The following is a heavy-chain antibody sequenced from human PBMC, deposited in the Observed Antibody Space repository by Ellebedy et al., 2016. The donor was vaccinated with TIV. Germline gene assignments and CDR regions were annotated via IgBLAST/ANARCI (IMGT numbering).Heavy chain of an antibody. Sequence: SGPTLVKPKETLTLTCTVSGFSLTNIIMGVSWIRQPPGKALEWLAHIFSNDEKSYSPSLEARLSISKDPAKSQVVLTVANMDPLDTATYYCVRALKYCGGDCTYKFDFWGQGALVTVSS. V-gene: IGHV2-26*01. CDR2: IFSNDEK. D-gene: IGHD2-21*02. CDR3: VRALKYCGGDCTYKFDF. J-gene: IGHJ4*02. CDR1: GFSLTNIIMG.